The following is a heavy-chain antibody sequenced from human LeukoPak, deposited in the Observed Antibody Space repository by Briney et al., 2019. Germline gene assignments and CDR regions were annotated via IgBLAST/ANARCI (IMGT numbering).Heavy chain of an antibody. D-gene: IGHD6-19*01. CDR1: GFTFSPYS. J-gene: IGHJ4*02. CDR2: ISSVGDDI. Sequence: GGSLSLSCAASGFTFSPYSMTWVRQAPGKGLEWVSSISSVGDDIYYSDLVKGRFTISRDSAKNSLFLQMSNLRADDTAVYYCATKQWLNSWGQGTRVIVSS. V-gene: IGHV3-21*01. CDR3: ATKQWLNS.